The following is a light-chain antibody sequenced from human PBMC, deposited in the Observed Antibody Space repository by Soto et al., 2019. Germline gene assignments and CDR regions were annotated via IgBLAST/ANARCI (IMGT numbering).Light chain of an antibody. CDR2: GIT. CDR1: QSVTNRF. CDR3: QQYSTLPHT. Sequence: ERGLMQSPGTLSLSPGERATLSCRTSQSVTNRFVAWYQQRPGQAHGLRISGITSRATGIPDRFSGSGSGTDFTLTITRLAAEDVVVYYCQQYSTLPHTFGEGTKLEVK. J-gene: IGKJ2*01. V-gene: IGKV3-20*01.